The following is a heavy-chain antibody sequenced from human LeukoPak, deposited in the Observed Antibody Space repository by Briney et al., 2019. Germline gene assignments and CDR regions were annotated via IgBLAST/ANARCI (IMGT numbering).Heavy chain of an antibody. D-gene: IGHD2-21*01. V-gene: IGHV1-2*02. Sequence: ASVKVSCKASGCTFTGYHLHWVRQAPGQGREWMGWINPNNGGTYYAQTFQGRVTMTRDTSISTAYMEVSRLRSDDTAIYYCARHVAASVWFDPWGQGTLVTVSS. CDR2: INPNNGGT. CDR3: ARHVAASVWFDP. CDR1: GCTFTGYH. J-gene: IGHJ5*02.